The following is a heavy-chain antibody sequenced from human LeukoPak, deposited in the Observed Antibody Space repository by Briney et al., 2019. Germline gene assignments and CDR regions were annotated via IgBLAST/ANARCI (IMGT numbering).Heavy chain of an antibody. CDR2: ISAYNGNT. CDR1: GYTFTSYG. CDR3: ARDAHYGSGSYYWFDP. V-gene: IGHV1-18*01. D-gene: IGHD3-10*01. Sequence: ASVKVSCKASGYTFTSYGISWVRQAPGQGLEWMGWISAYNGNTNYAQKLQGRVTMTTDTSTSTAYMELRSLRSDDTAVYYCARDAHYGSGSYYWFDPWGQGTLVTVSS. J-gene: IGHJ5*02.